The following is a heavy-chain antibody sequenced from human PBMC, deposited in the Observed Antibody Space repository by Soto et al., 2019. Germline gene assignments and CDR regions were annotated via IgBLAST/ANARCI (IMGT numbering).Heavy chain of an antibody. CDR3: ARFYGPPYCFDY. J-gene: IGHJ4*02. CDR1: GGSISSGGYY. Sequence: SLTCTVSGGSISSGGYYWSWIRQHPGKGLECIGYIYYSGSTFYNPSLKSRVTMSVDTSKNQFSLKLSSVTAADTAVYYCARFYGPPYCFDYWGQGTLVTVSS. D-gene: IGHD4-17*01. V-gene: IGHV4-31*03. CDR2: IYYSGST.